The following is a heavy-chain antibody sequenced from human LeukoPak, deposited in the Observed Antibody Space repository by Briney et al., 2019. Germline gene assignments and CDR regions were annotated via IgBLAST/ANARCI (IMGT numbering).Heavy chain of an antibody. CDR3: ARAHYPYNWKDYYYYYMDV. D-gene: IGHD1-20*01. V-gene: IGHV4-59*12. CDR1: GGSISNYY. J-gene: IGHJ6*03. CDR2: IRYSGST. Sequence: SETLSLTCNVSGGSISNYYWSWIRQPPGKGLEWIGYIRYSGSTNYNPSLKSRVNISVDTSKNQFSLNLSSVTAADTAVYYCARAHYPYNWKDYYYYYMDVWGKGTTVTVSS.